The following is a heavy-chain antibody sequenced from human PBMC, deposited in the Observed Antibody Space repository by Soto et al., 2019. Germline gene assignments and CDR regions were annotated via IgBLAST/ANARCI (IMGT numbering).Heavy chain of an antibody. CDR1: GYTLTELS. J-gene: IGHJ4*02. Sequence: ASVKVSCKVSGYTLTELSMHWVRQAPGKGLEWMGGFDPEDGETIYAQKFQGRVTMTEDTSTDTAYMELSSLRSEDTAVYYCATDKPLSVAAAGLDYWGQGTLVTVSS. V-gene: IGHV1-24*01. CDR2: FDPEDGET. D-gene: IGHD6-13*01. CDR3: ATDKPLSVAAAGLDY.